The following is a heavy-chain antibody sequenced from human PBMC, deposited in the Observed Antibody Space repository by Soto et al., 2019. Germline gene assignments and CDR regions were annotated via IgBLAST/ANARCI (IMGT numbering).Heavy chain of an antibody. D-gene: IGHD3-3*01. CDR1: GGSISSYY. Sequence: SLTCTVSGGSISSYYWSWIRQPPGKGLEWIGYIYYSGSTNYNPSLRSRVTISVDTSKNQFSLKLSSVTAADTAVYYCAGSYYDFWSGYYGDYNWFDPWGQGTLVTVSS. V-gene: IGHV4-59*01. CDR3: AGSYYDFWSGYYGDYNWFDP. J-gene: IGHJ5*02. CDR2: IYYSGST.